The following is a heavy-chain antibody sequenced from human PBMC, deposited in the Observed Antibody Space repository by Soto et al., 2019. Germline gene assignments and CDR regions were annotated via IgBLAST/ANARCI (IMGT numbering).Heavy chain of an antibody. CDR3: GRDDYGIFPY. J-gene: IGHJ4*02. Sequence: ASVKVSCKASGYSISAYYIHWVRQAPGQGLEWMGWIDPKNGGTVSAQKFQGRLTMTRDTSISTVYMDLSGLTSDDTALYYCGRDDYGIFPYWGQGSLVT. CDR1: GYSISAYY. V-gene: IGHV1-2*02. CDR2: IDPKNGGT. D-gene: IGHD3-10*01.